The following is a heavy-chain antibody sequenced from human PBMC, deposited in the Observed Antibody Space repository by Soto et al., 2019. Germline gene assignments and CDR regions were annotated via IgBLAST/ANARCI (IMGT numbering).Heavy chain of an antibody. J-gene: IGHJ4*02. CDR2: ISASGRDI. D-gene: IGHD5-12*01. CDR3: AKGKTSGLYYFDS. V-gene: IGHV3-23*01. CDR1: GFTFSNFA. Sequence: EVQLLESGGDLVQPGGSLRLSCAASGFTFSNFAMSWVRQAPGRGLEWVSGISASGRDIHYADSVKDRFTVSRDNSKNTLYLQMNSLRAEDTAIYYCAKGKTSGLYYFDSWGQGALVTVSS.